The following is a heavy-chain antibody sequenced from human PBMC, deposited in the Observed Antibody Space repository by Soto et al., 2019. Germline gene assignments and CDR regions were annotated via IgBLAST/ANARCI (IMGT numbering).Heavy chain of an antibody. J-gene: IGHJ4*02. D-gene: IGHD3-3*01. Sequence: GGSLRLSCAASGFTFSSYGMHWVRQAPGKGLEWVAVISYDGSNKYYADSVKGRFTISRDNSKNTLYLQMNSLRAEDTAVYYCAKDRTGEGVADYWGQGTLVTVSS. CDR1: GFTFSSYG. CDR2: ISYDGSNK. V-gene: IGHV3-30*18. CDR3: AKDRTGEGVADY.